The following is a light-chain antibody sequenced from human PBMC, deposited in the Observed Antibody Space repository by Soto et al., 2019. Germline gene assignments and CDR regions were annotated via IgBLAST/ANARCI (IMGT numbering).Light chain of an antibody. CDR3: HQYGSSPLT. CDR1: QSVSSN. Sequence: EIVLTQSPGTLSLSPGERATLSCRASQSVSSNLAWYQQKPGQAPRLLIYGASTRATGIPDRFSGSGSGTDFTLTISRLEPDDFAVYYCHQYGSSPLTFGGGTKVDIK. CDR2: GAS. V-gene: IGKV3-20*01. J-gene: IGKJ4*01.